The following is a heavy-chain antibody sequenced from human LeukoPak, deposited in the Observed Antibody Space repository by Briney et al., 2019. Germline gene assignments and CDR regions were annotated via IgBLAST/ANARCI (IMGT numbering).Heavy chain of an antibody. CDR3: ARDWYTRYLDY. V-gene: IGHV3-33*08. CDR1: GFTLSSYG. Sequence: PGGSLRLSCAASGFTLSSYGMHWVRQAPGKGLEWVAVIWFDGSNKLYGDSVKGRFTIARDDSKNTVYLQMNSLKVEDTAVYYCARDWYTRYLDYWGQGTLVTVSS. J-gene: IGHJ4*02. CDR2: IWFDGSNK. D-gene: IGHD6-13*01.